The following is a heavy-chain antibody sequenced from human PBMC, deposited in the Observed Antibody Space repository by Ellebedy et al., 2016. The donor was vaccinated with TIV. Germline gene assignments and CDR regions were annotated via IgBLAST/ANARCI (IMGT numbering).Heavy chain of an antibody. Sequence: AASVKVSCKASGCTFTSYDINWVRQATGQGLEWMGWMNPNSGNTGYAQKFQGRVTMTRNTSISTAYMELSSLRSEDTAVYYCARGWVEILPIDYWGQGTLVTVSS. J-gene: IGHJ4*02. CDR3: ARGWVEILPIDY. CDR2: MNPNSGNT. V-gene: IGHV1-8*01. D-gene: IGHD3-16*01. CDR1: GCTFTSYD.